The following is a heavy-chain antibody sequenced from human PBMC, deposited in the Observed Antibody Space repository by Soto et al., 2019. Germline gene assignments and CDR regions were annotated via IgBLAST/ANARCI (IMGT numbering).Heavy chain of an antibody. D-gene: IGHD3-10*01. CDR3: ARTGSYRFDD. Sequence: GGSLRLSCVGSGFSFSSYWVHWVRQPPGKGLEWVSRINAGRTSISYADSVKGRFTISRDNAKNTLYLQMDGLGVDDTAVYYCARTGSYRFDDWGLGNVLTVSS. CDR2: INAGRTSI. V-gene: IGHV3-74*01. CDR1: GFSFSSYW. J-gene: IGHJ4*02.